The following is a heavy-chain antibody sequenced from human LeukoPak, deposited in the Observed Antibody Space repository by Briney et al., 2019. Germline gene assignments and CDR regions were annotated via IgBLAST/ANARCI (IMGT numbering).Heavy chain of an antibody. D-gene: IGHD6-19*01. CDR2: IHYSGST. CDR1: GGSICSYY. V-gene: IGHV4-59*01. CDR3: ARDGVAGGFDY. Sequence: PSETLSLTCTVSGGSICSYYWSWIRQPPGKGLEWIGYIHYSGSTNHNSSLKSRVTLSVDTSRNQYSLKLSSVTAADTAVYYCARDGVAGGFDYWGQGTLVTVSS. J-gene: IGHJ4*02.